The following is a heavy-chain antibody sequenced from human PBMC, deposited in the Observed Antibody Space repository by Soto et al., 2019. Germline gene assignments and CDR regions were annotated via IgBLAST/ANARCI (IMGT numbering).Heavy chain of an antibody. V-gene: IGHV1-2*02. CDR1: GYTFTVYY. CDR3: ATYYYDSSGYDAFDI. CDR2: INPNSGGT. J-gene: IGHJ3*02. Sequence: ASVRVSCTTSGYTFTVYYMHWVRQAPGQGLEWMGWINPNSGGTNYAQKFQGRVTMTRDTSISTAYMELSRLRSDDTAVYYCATYYYDSSGYDAFDIWGQGTMVTVSS. D-gene: IGHD3-22*01.